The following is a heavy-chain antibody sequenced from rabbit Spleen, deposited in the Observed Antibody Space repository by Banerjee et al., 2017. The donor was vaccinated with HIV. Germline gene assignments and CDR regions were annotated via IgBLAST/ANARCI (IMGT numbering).Heavy chain of an antibody. CDR1: GFSFSSSDW. J-gene: IGHJ4*01. CDR2: IDPVFGST. Sequence: QSLEESGGDLVKPGASLTLTCTASGFSFSSSDWIYWVRQAPGKGLEWIGYIDPVFGSTYYASWAKGRFTISKTSSTTVTLQMTSLTAADTATYFCAREKSGNIGYDLWGPGTLVTVS. CDR3: AREKSGNIGYDL. V-gene: IGHV1S40*01. D-gene: IGHD1-1*01.